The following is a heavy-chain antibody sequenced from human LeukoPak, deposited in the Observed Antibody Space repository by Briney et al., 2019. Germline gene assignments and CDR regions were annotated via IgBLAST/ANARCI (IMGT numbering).Heavy chain of an antibody. V-gene: IGHV3-23*01. CDR1: GFTFSSYA. CDR3: AKDRYCSSTSCLLDFDY. D-gene: IGHD2-2*01. J-gene: IGHJ4*02. CDR2: ISGSGGST. Sequence: PGGSLRPSCAASGFTFSSYAMSWVRQAPGKGLEWVSAISGSGGSTYYADSVKGRFTISRDNSKNTLYLQMNSLRAEDTAVYYCAKDRYCSSTSCLLDFDYWGQGTLVTVSS.